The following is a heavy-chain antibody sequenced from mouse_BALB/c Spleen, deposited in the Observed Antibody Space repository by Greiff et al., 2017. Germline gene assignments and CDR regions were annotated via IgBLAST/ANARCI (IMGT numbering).Heavy chain of an antibody. CDR1: GYTFTDYA. CDR3: ARSLRQLGLREFAY. D-gene: IGHD3-1*01. V-gene: IGHV1S137*01. Sequence: QVQLKQSGAELVRPGVSVKISCKGSGYTFTDYAMHWVKQSHAKSLEWIGVISTYYGDASYNQKFKGKATMTVDKSSSTAYMELARLTSEDSAIYYCARSLRQLGLREFAYWGQGTLVTVSA. CDR2: ISTYYGDA. J-gene: IGHJ3*01.